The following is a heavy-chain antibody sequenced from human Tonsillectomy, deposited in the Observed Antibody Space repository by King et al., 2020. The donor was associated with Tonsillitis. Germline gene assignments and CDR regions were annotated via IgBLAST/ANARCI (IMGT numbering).Heavy chain of an antibody. CDR3: ARGGGSYYDTFDY. CDR1: GFTFSTYW. V-gene: IGHV3-74*01. J-gene: IGHJ4*02. D-gene: IGHD1-26*01. Sequence: VQLVESGGGLVQPGGSLRLSCAASGFTFSTYWMHWVRQAPGKGLVWVSRINSDGSSTSYADSVKGRFTISRDNAKNTLHLQMNSLRAEDTAVYYCARGGGSYYDTFDYWGQGTLVTVSS. CDR2: INSDGSST.